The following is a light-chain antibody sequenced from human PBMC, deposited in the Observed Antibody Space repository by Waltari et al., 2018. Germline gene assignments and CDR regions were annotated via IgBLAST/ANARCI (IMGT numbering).Light chain of an antibody. CDR2: WAS. CDR1: QSVLSSSNNKNY. Sequence: DIVMTQSPDPLAVSLGERATINCKSSQSVLSSSNNKNYLTWYQQKPGQPPKLLIYWASIRESGVPDRFSGSGSGTDFTLTISSLQAEDVAVYYCQQYYSTPPITFGQGTRLEIK. V-gene: IGKV4-1*01. CDR3: QQYYSTPPIT. J-gene: IGKJ5*01.